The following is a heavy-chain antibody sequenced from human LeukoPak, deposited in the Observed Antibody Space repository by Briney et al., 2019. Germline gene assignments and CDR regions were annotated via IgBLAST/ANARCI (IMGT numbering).Heavy chain of an antibody. CDR1: GFTFSSYG. CDR2: IWYDGSNK. V-gene: IGHV3-33*01. CDR3: AREACSGGSCLNYYYYGMDV. D-gene: IGHD2-15*01. Sequence: PGGSLRLSCAASGFTFSSYGTHWVRQAPGKGLEWVAVIWYDGSNKYYADSVKGRFTISRDNSKNTLYLQMNSLRAEDTAVYYCAREACSGGSCLNYYYYGMDVWGQGTTVTVSS. J-gene: IGHJ6*02.